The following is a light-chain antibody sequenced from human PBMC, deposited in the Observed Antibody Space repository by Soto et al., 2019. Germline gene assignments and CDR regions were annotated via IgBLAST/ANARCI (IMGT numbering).Light chain of an antibody. J-gene: IGKJ1*01. CDR1: QTITTY. CDR3: QQSYTTPST. V-gene: IGKV1-39*01. CDR2: AAS. Sequence: DIQMTQSPSSLSASVGDRVTITCRASQTITTYLNWYRQTTGKAPKLLIYAASSLHSGVPSRFSGSGSGTYFTLIITSLQTEDFATYYCQQSYTTPSTFGQGTKVEIK.